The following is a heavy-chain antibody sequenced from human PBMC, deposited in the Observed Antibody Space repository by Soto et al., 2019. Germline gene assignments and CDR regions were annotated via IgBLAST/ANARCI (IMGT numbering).Heavy chain of an antibody. J-gene: IGHJ4*02. CDR1: GYTFIKSF. CDR2: INPDGGVT. CDR3: ARPYSSSWYGMGY. Sequence: QVQLVQSGTEVKKPGASVKVSCKASGYTFIKSFIHWVRQAPGQGLEWMAIINPDGGVTTYAQKLRGRGTVTRDTSTSTVYMEVNSLTSEDTAVYYCARPYSSSWYGMGYWGQGTLVTVSS. V-gene: IGHV1-46*03. D-gene: IGHD6-13*01.